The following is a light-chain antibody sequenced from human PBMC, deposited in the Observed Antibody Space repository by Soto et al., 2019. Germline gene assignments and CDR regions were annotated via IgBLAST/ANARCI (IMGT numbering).Light chain of an antibody. CDR1: QSVSSN. Sequence: VMTQSPATLSVSPGERATLSCRASQSVSSNLAWYQQKPGQAPRLLIYGASTRATGIPARFSGSGSGTEFTLTISSLQSEDFAVYYCQQYNNWPPWTFGQGTKVDIK. CDR2: GAS. CDR3: QQYNNWPPWT. J-gene: IGKJ1*01. V-gene: IGKV3-15*01.